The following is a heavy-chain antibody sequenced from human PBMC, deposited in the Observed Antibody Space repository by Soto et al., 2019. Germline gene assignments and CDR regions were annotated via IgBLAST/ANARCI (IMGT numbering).Heavy chain of an antibody. D-gene: IGHD3-22*01. V-gene: IGHV3-15*07. CDR1: GFTFSNAW. CDR2: IKSKTDGGTT. CDR3: TTRIVVVTNADFDY. Sequence: EVQLVESGGGLVQPGGSLRLSCAASGFTFSNAWMNWVRQAPGKGLEWVGRIKSKTDGGTTDYAAPVKGRFTISRDDSKNTLYLQMNSLKTEDTAVYYCTTRIVVVTNADFDYWGQGTLVTVSS. J-gene: IGHJ4*02.